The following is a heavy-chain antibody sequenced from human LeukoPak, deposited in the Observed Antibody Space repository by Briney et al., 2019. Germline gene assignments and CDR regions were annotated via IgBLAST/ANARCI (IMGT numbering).Heavy chain of an antibody. Sequence: SETLSLTCSVFGGSISRYYWSWIRQPPRQGLEWIGYTHYSGSTSYNPSPKSRVIISVDTSKNQLSLKLSSVTAADTAVYYCARDLDNSGWYVFDYWGQGNLVTVSS. CDR1: GGSISRYY. J-gene: IGHJ4*02. V-gene: IGHV4-59*01. CDR2: THYSGST. CDR3: ARDLDNSGWYVFDY. D-gene: IGHD6-19*01.